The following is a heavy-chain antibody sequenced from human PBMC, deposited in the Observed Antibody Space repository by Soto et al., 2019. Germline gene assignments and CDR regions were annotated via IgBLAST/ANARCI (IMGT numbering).Heavy chain of an antibody. V-gene: IGHV1-18*01. CDR1: GSSFSGYG. D-gene: IGHD6-19*01. CDR3: ASGSEVTPIAVAGNDHYYSCKDL. CDR2: ISAYNGNT. J-gene: IGHJ6*02. Sequence: SVKVSTAASGSSFSGYGISWVRQSPGQGLERMGWISAYNGNTNYAQKLQGRVTMTTDTCTSTAYMELRSLKSDQTAAYYCASGSEVTPIAVAGNDHYYSCKDLWDQRTTITFCS.